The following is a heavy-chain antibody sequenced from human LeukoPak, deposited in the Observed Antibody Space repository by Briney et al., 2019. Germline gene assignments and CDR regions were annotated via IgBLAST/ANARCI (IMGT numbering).Heavy chain of an antibody. J-gene: IGHJ4*02. D-gene: IGHD3-22*01. Sequence: ASVKVSCKASGYTFTSYGISWVRQAPGQGLEWMGWISAYNGNTNYAQKLQGRVTMTTDTSTSTAYMELRSLRSDDTAVYYCARDPAVYDSSGYFGYWGQGTLVTVSS. CDR1: GYTFTSYG. CDR2: ISAYNGNT. V-gene: IGHV1-18*01. CDR3: ARDPAVYDSSGYFGY.